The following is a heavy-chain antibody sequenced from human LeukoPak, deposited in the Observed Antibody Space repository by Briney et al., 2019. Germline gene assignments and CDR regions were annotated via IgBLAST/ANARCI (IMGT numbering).Heavy chain of an antibody. V-gene: IGHV4-4*09. CDR3: ARDDYPLLGYYYGMDV. J-gene: IGHJ6*02. CDR2: ILTSGST. Sequence: SETLSLTCTVSGGSISSYHWSWVRQPPGKGLEWIGYILTSGSTNYNPSLKSRVTISVDTSKNQFSLKLSSVTAADTAVYYCARDDYPLLGYYYGMDVWGQGTTVTVSS. CDR1: GGSISSYH. D-gene: IGHD3-10*01.